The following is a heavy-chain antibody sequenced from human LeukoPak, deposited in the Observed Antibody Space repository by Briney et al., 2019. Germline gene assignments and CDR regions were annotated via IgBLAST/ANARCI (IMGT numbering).Heavy chain of an antibody. CDR3: VREDTPATANY. J-gene: IGHJ4*02. CDR2: INSDGSST. D-gene: IGHD2-21*02. CDR1: GFTFSSYW. V-gene: IGHV3-74*01. Sequence: GGSLRLSCAASGFTFSSYWMHWVRQAPGKGLVWVSRINSDGSSTSYADAVKGRFTISRDNSKDTLFLQMHSLRPGDTAVYYCVREDTPATANYWGQGTLVTISS.